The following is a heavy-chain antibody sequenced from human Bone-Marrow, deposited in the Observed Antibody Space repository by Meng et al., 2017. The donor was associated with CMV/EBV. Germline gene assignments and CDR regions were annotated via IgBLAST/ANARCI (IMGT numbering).Heavy chain of an antibody. Sequence: GESLKISCAASGFTFSSYSMNWVRQAPGKGLEWVAFIRYDGSNKYYADSVKGRFTISRDNSKNTLYLQMNSLRAEDTAVYYCAKDTVRYYYSSRSYYPVNWGQGTLVTVSS. V-gene: IGHV3-30*02. D-gene: IGHD3-10*01. CDR2: IRYDGSNK. J-gene: IGHJ4*02. CDR3: AKDTVRYYYSSRSYYPVN. CDR1: GFTFSSYS.